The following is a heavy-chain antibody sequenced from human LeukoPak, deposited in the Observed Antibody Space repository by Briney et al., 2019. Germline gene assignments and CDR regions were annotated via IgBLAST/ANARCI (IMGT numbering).Heavy chain of an antibody. CDR1: GGSISSYY. Sequence: NPSETLSLTCTVSGGSISSYYWSWIRQPPGKGLEWIGYIYYSGSTNYNPSLKSRVTISVDTSKNQFSLKLSSVTAADTAVYYCAREGSYYDFWSGYRLPNWFDPWGQGTLVTVSS. D-gene: IGHD3-3*01. J-gene: IGHJ5*02. V-gene: IGHV4-59*12. CDR2: IYYSGST. CDR3: AREGSYYDFWSGYRLPNWFDP.